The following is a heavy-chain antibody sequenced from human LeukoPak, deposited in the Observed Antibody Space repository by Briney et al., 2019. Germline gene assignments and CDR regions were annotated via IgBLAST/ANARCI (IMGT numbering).Heavy chain of an antibody. CDR2: IYYSGST. D-gene: IGHD6-19*01. CDR1: GGSISSDS. V-gene: IGHV4-59*01. J-gene: IGHJ4*02. CDR3: AREAVAGISDY. Sequence: PSETLSLTCAVSGGSISSDSWSWIRQPPGKGLEWIGYIYYSGSTNYNPSLKSRVTISVDTSKNQFSLKLSSVTAADTAVYYCAREAVAGISDYWGQGTLVTVSS.